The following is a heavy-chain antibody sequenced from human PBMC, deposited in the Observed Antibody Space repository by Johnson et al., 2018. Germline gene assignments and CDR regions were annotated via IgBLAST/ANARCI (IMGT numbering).Heavy chain of an antibody. CDR2: IYPGDSDT. Sequence: VQLVESGAEVKKPGESLKISCKGSGYSFTSYWIGWVRQMPGKGLEWMGIIYPGDSDTRYSPSFHGQVTISADKSISTAYLQWSSRKASDTAMYYGARLPILGDCSGGSCSRAFDIWGQGTMVTVSS. J-gene: IGHJ3*02. CDR3: ARLPILGDCSGGSCSRAFDI. CDR1: GYSFTSYW. D-gene: IGHD2-15*01. V-gene: IGHV5-51*01.